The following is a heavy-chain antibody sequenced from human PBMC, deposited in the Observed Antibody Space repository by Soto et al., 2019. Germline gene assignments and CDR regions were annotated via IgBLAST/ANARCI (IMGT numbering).Heavy chain of an antibody. Sequence: GASVKVSCKASGYTFTSYYMHWVRQAPGQGLEWMGIINPSGGSTSYAQKFQGRVTTTRDTSTSTVYMELSSLRSEDTAVYYCARDGGIAVAGPGGWFDPWGQGTLVTVSS. CDR3: ARDGGIAVAGPGGWFDP. V-gene: IGHV1-46*01. CDR2: INPSGGST. CDR1: GYTFTSYY. D-gene: IGHD6-19*01. J-gene: IGHJ5*02.